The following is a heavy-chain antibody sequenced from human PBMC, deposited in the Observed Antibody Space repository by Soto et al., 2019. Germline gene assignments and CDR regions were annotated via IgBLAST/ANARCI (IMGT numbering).Heavy chain of an antibody. Sequence: PGGSLRLSCAASGFTFSSYWMSWVRQAPGKGLEWVANIKQDGSEKYYVDSVKGRFTISRDNAKNSLYLQMNSLRAEDTAVYYCARETGDSSGYYRYGMDVWGQGTTVTVSS. J-gene: IGHJ6*02. CDR1: GFTFSSYW. V-gene: IGHV3-7*01. CDR2: IKQDGSEK. CDR3: ARETGDSSGYYRYGMDV. D-gene: IGHD3-22*01.